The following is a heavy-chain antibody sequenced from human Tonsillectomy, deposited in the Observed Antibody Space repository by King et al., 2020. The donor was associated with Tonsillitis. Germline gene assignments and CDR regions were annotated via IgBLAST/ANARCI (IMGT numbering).Heavy chain of an antibody. D-gene: IGHD3-10*01. J-gene: IGHJ4*02. Sequence: VQLVESGGGLVQPGGSLRLSCAASGFTFSSYAMSWVRQAPGKGLEGVSAISGSGGSTYYADSVKGRFTISRDNSKNTLYLQMNSLRAEDTAVYYCAKPVFRGVITPGAYFDYWGQGTLVTVSS. CDR1: GFTFSSYA. V-gene: IGHV3-23*04. CDR2: ISGSGGST. CDR3: AKPVFRGVITPGAYFDY.